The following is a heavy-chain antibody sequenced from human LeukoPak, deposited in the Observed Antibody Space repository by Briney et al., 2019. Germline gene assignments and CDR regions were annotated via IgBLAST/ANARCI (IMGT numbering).Heavy chain of an antibody. Sequence: GGSLRLSCAASGFTLRSYAMRWVRQAPGKGGEGVSAISGSGGATYYADSVKRRFTISSDNSNNTLYLQMNTLRAEDTAVYYCAKDGDPGGSFDYWGQGTLVTVSS. CDR1: GFTLRSYA. CDR3: AKDGDPGGSFDY. CDR2: ISGSGGAT. D-gene: IGHD6-25*01. J-gene: IGHJ4*02. V-gene: IGHV3-23*01.